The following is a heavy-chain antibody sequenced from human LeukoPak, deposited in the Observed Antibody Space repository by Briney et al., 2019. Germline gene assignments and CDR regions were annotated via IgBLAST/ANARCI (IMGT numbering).Heavy chain of an antibody. Sequence: PGRSLRLSCAASGFTFSSYGMHWVRQAPGKGLEWVAVISYDGSNKYYADSVKGRFTISRDNSKNTLYLQMNSLRAEDTAVYYCARGGISVRGINYWGQGTLVTVSS. CDR3: ARGGISVRGINY. CDR1: GFTFSSYG. D-gene: IGHD3-10*01. V-gene: IGHV3-30*03. CDR2: ISYDGSNK. J-gene: IGHJ4*02.